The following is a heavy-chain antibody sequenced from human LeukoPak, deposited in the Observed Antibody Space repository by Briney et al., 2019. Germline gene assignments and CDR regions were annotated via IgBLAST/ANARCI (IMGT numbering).Heavy chain of an antibody. CDR2: IYYSGGT. CDR1: GGSISSYY. V-gene: IGHV4-59*01. J-gene: IGHJ5*02. D-gene: IGHD3-9*01. CDR3: ARGYFDWLSPEVNWFDP. Sequence: PSETLSLTCTVSGGSISSYYWSWIRQPPGKGLEWIGYIYYSGGTNYNPSLKSRVTISVDTSKNQFSLKLSSVTAADTAVYYCARGYFDWLSPEVNWFDPWGQGTLVTVSS.